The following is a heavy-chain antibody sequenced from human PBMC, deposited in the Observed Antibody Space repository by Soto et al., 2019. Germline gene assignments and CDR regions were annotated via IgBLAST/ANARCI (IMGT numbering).Heavy chain of an antibody. CDR3: TRDQNGLDDFDY. V-gene: IGHV3-48*02. CDR1: GFTFSTYA. CDR2: ISSTGTTT. Sequence: EVQLVESGGGLEQPGGSVRLSCVVSGFTFSTYAMNWVRQAPGKGLEWISFISSTGTTTHYADSVKGQFTISRDDAKNSLYLQMNSLRDEDTAVYYCTRDQNGLDDFDYWGQGTLVTVSS. D-gene: IGHD2-8*01. J-gene: IGHJ4*02.